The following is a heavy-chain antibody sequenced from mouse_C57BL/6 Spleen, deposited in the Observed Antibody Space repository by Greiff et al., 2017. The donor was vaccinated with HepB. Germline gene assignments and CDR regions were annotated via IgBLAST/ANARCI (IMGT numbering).Heavy chain of an antibody. J-gene: IGHJ2*01. CDR2: ISGGGGNT. CDR1: GFTFSSYT. Sequence: DVKLVESGGGLVKPGGSLKLSCAASGFTFSSYTMSWVRQTPEKRLEWVATISGGGGNTYYPDSVKGRFTISRDNAKNTLYLQMSSLRSEDTALYYCARHLCYYGSSPFDYWGQGTTLTVSS. D-gene: IGHD1-1*01. V-gene: IGHV5-9*01. CDR3: ARHLCYYGSSPFDY.